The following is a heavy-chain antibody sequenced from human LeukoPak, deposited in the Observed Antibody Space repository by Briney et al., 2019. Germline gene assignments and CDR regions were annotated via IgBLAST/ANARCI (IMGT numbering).Heavy chain of an antibody. J-gene: IGHJ4*02. V-gene: IGHV1-8*02. CDR1: GYTFTGNY. CDR2: MNPNSGST. CDR3: ARGSSDLWFGELLYHY. D-gene: IGHD3-10*01. Sequence: ASVKVSCRASGYTFTGNYIHWVRQAPGQGLEWMGWMNPNSGSTGYAQKFQGRVTMTRNTSISTAYMELSSLRSEDTAVYYCARGSSDLWFGELLYHYWGQGTLVTVSS.